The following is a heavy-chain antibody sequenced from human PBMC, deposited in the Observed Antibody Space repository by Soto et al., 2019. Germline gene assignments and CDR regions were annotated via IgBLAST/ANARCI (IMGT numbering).Heavy chain of an antibody. J-gene: IGHJ4*02. Sequence: QVQLQESGPGLVQPSQTLSLTCTVSGGSFSSGDYYWNWIRQPPGKGLEWIGYIYYSGSTYYNPSLTRRVTISVDTSNKQFSLKLSSVTAADTAVYYCARDRYDSSGYYYFDYWGQGTLVTVSS. CDR2: IYYSGST. V-gene: IGHV4-30-4*01. D-gene: IGHD3-22*01. CDR1: GGSFSSGDYY. CDR3: ARDRYDSSGYYYFDY.